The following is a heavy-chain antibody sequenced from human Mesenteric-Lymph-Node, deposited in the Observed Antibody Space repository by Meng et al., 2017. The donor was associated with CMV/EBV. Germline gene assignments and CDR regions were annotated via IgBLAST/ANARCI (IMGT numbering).Heavy chain of an antibody. Sequence: QVQLVQSGAEVKKPGASVKVSCKASGYSFTGYSIHWVRQAPGQGLEWMGRISPNTGDTIYEENFQGRVTMTGDTSINTAYMELSSLTSDDTAVYYCGRGQQTFDPWGQGTLVTVSS. CDR2: ISPNTGDT. CDR3: GRGQQTFDP. J-gene: IGHJ5*02. D-gene: IGHD1-1*01. CDR1: GYSFTGYS. V-gene: IGHV1-2*06.